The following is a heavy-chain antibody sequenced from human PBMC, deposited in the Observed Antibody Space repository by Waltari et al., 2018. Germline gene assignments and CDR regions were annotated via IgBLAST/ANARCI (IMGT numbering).Heavy chain of an antibody. CDR2: ISTGGSYR. CDR3: ARVQGYCSSTSCYSDC. V-gene: IGHV3-21*01. Sequence: EVQLVESGGGLVKPGGSLRLSCAASGFTFNTYAMNWVRQAPGKGLEWVSSISTGGSYRSYADSVKGRFTISRDNPKNSLYLQMNSLRAEDTAVYYCARVQGYCSSTSCYSDCWGQGTLVTVSS. D-gene: IGHD2-2*01. CDR1: GFTFNTYA. J-gene: IGHJ4*02.